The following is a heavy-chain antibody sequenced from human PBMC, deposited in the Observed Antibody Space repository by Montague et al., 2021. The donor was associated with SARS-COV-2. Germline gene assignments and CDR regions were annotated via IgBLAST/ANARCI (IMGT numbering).Heavy chain of an antibody. D-gene: IGHD3-22*01. J-gene: IGHJ5*02. CDR2: KYYSGST. CDR3: ARDLHDTSGSTYLTPFRFEP. V-gene: IGHV4-39*07. CDR1: GASISSRSYC. Sequence: SETLSLTCTVSGASISSRSYCWGWIRQPPGKGLEWIGFKYYSGSTYYNPSLKSRVTISADTSKNQFSLKLSSVTAADTAVYYCARDLHDTSGSTYLTPFRFEPWGQGTLVTVSS.